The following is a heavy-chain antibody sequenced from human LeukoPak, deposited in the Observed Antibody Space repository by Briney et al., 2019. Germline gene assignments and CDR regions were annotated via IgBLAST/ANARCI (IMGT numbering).Heavy chain of an antibody. V-gene: IGHV3-23*01. Sequence: GGSLRLSCAASGFTFSSYAMSWVRQAPGKGLEWVSAISGSGGSTYYADSVKGRFTISRDNAKNSLYLQMNSLRDDDTAVYYCARDYRTGSYIDYWGQGTLVTVSS. J-gene: IGHJ4*02. CDR2: ISGSGGST. CDR1: GFTFSSYA. D-gene: IGHD3-10*01. CDR3: ARDYRTGSYIDY.